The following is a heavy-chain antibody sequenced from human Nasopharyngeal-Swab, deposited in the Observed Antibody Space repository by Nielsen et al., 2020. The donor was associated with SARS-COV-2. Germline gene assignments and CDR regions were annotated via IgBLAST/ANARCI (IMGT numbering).Heavy chain of an antibody. V-gene: IGHV1-3*01. CDR2: INAGNGNT. Sequence: WVRQAPGQRLEWMGWINAGNGNTKYSQKFQGRVTITRDTSASTAYVELSSLRSEDTAVYYCARGSGYYTYYYMDVWGKGTTVTVSS. CDR3: ARGSGYYTYYYMDV. D-gene: IGHD3-3*01. J-gene: IGHJ6*03.